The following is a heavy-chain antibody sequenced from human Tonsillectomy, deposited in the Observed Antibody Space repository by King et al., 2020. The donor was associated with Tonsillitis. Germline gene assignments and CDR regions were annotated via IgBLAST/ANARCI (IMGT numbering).Heavy chain of an antibody. D-gene: IGHD4-11*01. V-gene: IGHV3-30-3*01. CDR2: ISYDGSTK. Sequence: VQLVESGGGVVLPGRSLRLSCAASGFTFSSYAMHWVRQAPGKGLEWVAVISYDGSTKYYADSVKGRFTISRDNSKNTLYLQMSSLRAEDTAVYYCASDKGDEYSDYGYYYYYGMDVWGQGTTVTVSS. CDR1: GFTFSSYA. CDR3: ASDKGDEYSDYGYYYYYGMDV. J-gene: IGHJ6*02.